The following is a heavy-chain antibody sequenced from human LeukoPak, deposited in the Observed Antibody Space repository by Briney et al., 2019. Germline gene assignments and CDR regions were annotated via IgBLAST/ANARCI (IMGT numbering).Heavy chain of an antibody. CDR1: GFTFDDYA. Sequence: GRSLRLSCAASGFTFDDYAMHWVRQAPGKGLEWVSGISWNSGSIGYADSVKGRFTISRDNSKNTLYLQMNSLRAEDTAVYYCARSSSGYSYGYNFDYWGQGTLVTVSS. CDR3: ARSSSGYSYGYNFDY. V-gene: IGHV3-9*01. J-gene: IGHJ4*02. CDR2: ISWNSGSI. D-gene: IGHD5-18*01.